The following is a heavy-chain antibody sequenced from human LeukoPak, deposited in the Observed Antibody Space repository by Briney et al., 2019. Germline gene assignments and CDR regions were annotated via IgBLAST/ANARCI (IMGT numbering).Heavy chain of an antibody. CDR3: ARASSGWYKLAMYYFDY. CDR1: GYSISSGYY. D-gene: IGHD6-19*01. J-gene: IGHJ4*02. CDR2: IYHSGST. V-gene: IGHV4-38-2*02. Sequence: KTSETLSLTCTVSGYSISSGYYWGWIRQPPGKGLEWIGSIYHSGSTNYNPSLKSRVTISVDTSKNQFSLKLSSVTAADTAVYYCARASSGWYKLAMYYFDYWGQGTLVTVSS.